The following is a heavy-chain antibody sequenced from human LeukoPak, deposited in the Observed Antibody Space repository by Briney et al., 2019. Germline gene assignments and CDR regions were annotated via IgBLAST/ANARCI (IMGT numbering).Heavy chain of an antibody. Sequence: GSLRLSCAASGFTFSSYAMSWVRQAPGKGLEWVSAISGSGDTTYYADSVKGRFTISRDNSKNTLYLQMNSLRAADTAIYYCASPGIAVAVGPWGQGTLVIVSS. J-gene: IGHJ5*02. V-gene: IGHV3-23*01. D-gene: IGHD6-19*01. CDR1: GFTFSSYA. CDR3: ASPGIAVAVGP. CDR2: ISGSGDTT.